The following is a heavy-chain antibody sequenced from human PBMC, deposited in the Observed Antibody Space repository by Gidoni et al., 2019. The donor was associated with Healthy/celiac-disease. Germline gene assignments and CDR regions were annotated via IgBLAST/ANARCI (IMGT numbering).Heavy chain of an antibody. V-gene: IGHV3-23*04. CDR2: ISGSGGST. D-gene: IGHD3-22*01. Sequence: EVQLVESGGGLVQPGGSLRLSCAASGFTFSSYAMSWVRQAPGKGLVWVPAISGSGGSTYYADSVKGRFTISRDNSKNTLYLQMNSLRAEDTAVYYCAKNGAITMIVVVNYGMDVWGQGTTVTVSS. CDR3: AKNGAITMIVVVNYGMDV. J-gene: IGHJ6*02. CDR1: GFTFSSYA.